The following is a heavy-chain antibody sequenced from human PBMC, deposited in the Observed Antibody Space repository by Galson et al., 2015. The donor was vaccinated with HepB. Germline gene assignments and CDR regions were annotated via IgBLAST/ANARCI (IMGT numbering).Heavy chain of an antibody. CDR2: IKTKSDGETT. Sequence: SLRLSCAASGFTFSDAWMSWVRQAPGKGLEWVGRIKTKSDGETTDYGAPVKGRFIISRDDSKNTVYLQMKSLKTEDTAVYYCTTGVYDFDQWGQGTLVTVSS. D-gene: IGHD5/OR15-5a*01. CDR1: GFTFSDAW. CDR3: TTGVYDFDQ. V-gene: IGHV3-15*01. J-gene: IGHJ4*02.